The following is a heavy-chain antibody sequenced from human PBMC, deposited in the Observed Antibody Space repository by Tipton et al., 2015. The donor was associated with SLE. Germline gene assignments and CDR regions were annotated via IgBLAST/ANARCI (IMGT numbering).Heavy chain of an antibody. CDR3: ARSKAVAADGFDH. Sequence: TLSLTCAVYGGPFSGYYWSWIRQPPGKGLEWIGEINHSGSTNYNPSLKSRVTISVDTSKNQFSLKLSSVTAADTAVYYCARSKAVAADGFDHWGQGTLVTVSS. V-gene: IGHV4-34*01. J-gene: IGHJ4*02. D-gene: IGHD6-19*01. CDR1: GGPFSGYY. CDR2: INHSGST.